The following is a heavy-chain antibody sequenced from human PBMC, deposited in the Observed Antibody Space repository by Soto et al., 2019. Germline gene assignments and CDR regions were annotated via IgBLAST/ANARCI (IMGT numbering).Heavy chain of an antibody. V-gene: IGHV4-31*01. D-gene: IGHD2-15*01. CDR3: AREGRGGTWDAFDI. CDR2: IYYRGST. CDR1: GSSISSGGYY. J-gene: IGHJ3*02. Sequence: SEALSLTCTVSGSSISSGGYYLSWFRRRPVKGLEWSGYIYYRGSTCYNLSLKSPVTRSVSTSTDQFYLKLSSVAAADTAVYYCAREGRGGTWDAFDIWGECKMGTVS.